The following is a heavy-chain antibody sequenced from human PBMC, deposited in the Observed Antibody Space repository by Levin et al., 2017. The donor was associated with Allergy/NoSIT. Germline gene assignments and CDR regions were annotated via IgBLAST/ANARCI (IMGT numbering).Heavy chain of an antibody. Sequence: SETLSLTCAVSGYSISSGYYWGWIRQPPGKGLEWIGSIYHTGSTYYNPSFKTRVTISLDIFKNQFSLKLRSVTAADTAMYYCASRSGYYAQDAFDIWGQGTMVTVSS. CDR3: ASRSGYYAQDAFDI. D-gene: IGHD3-22*01. J-gene: IGHJ3*02. CDR1: GYSISSGYY. CDR2: IYHTGST. V-gene: IGHV4-38-2*01.